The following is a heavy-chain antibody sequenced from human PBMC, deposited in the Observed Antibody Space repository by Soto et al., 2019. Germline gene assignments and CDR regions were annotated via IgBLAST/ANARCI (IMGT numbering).Heavy chain of an antibody. J-gene: IGHJ6*02. V-gene: IGHV4-59*01. CDR2: IYYSGST. CDR1: GGSISSYY. CDR3: ARVDYDVWSGSSPSNYGMDV. Sequence: PSETLSLTCTVSGGSISSYYWSWIRQPPGKGLEWIGYIYYSGSTNYNPSLKSRVTISVDTSKNQFSLNLSSVTAADTAVYYCARVDYDVWSGSSPSNYGMDVWGQGTTVTLSS. D-gene: IGHD3-3*01.